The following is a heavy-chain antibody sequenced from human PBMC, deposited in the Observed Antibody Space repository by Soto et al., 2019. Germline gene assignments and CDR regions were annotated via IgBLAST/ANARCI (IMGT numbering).Heavy chain of an antibody. CDR1: GFTFSSYS. Sequence: EVQLVESGGGLVKPGGSLRLSCVASGFTFSSYSMNWVRQAPGKGLEWVSSISSSSSYIYYADSVKGRFTISRDNAKNSLYLQMNSLRAEDTAVYYCARRYCSGGSCYDDAFDIWGQGTMVTVSS. J-gene: IGHJ3*02. V-gene: IGHV3-21*01. CDR3: ARRYCSGGSCYDDAFDI. CDR2: ISSSSSYI. D-gene: IGHD2-15*01.